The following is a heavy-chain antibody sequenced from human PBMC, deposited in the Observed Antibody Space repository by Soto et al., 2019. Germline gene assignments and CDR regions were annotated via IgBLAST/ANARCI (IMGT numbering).Heavy chain of an antibody. Sequence: QVPLVESGGGVVQPGRSLRLSCAASGFTFSSYGMHWVRQAPGKGLEWVAVISYDGSNKYYADSVKGRFTISRDNSKNTLYLQMNSLRAEDTAVYYCAKDRRSRTFGGGLDYWGQGTLVTVSS. CDR1: GFTFSSYG. V-gene: IGHV3-30*18. J-gene: IGHJ4*02. D-gene: IGHD3-16*01. CDR2: ISYDGSNK. CDR3: AKDRRSRTFGGGLDY.